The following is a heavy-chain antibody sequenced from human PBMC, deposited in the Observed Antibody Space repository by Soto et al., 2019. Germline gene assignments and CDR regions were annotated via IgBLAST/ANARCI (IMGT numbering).Heavy chain of an antibody. J-gene: IGHJ3*02. D-gene: IGHD2-21*02. CDR3: ARLAYCGGDCYNDAFDI. Sequence: GESLKISCKGSGDSCISYWIGWVRQIPGKGLEWMGIIYPGDSDTRYSPSFQGQVTISADKSISTVYLQWSSLKASDTAMYYCARLAYCGGDCYNDAFDIWGQGTMVTVSS. V-gene: IGHV5-51*01. CDR2: IYPGDSDT. CDR1: GDSCISYW.